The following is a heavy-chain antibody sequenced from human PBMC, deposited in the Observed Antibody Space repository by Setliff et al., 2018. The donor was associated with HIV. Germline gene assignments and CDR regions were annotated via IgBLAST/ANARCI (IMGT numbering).Heavy chain of an antibody. D-gene: IGHD6-19*01. J-gene: IGHJ6*03. CDR2: ISAYNGNT. CDR1: GYTFTSYG. Sequence: GASVKVSCKASGYTFTSYGISWVRQAPGQGLEWMGWISAYNGNTNYAQKLQGRVTMTTDISTSTAWTSTSTAYMELRSLRSDDTAVYYCASCMAGHYYYYMDVWGKGTTVTVSS. CDR3: ASCMAGHYYYYMDV. V-gene: IGHV1-18*01.